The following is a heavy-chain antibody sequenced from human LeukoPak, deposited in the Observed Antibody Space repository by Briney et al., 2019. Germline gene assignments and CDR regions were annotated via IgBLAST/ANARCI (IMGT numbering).Heavy chain of an antibody. CDR3: ARDPGDWNWNDETFDY. D-gene: IGHD1-1*01. V-gene: IGHV1-2*02. Sequence: GASVKVSCKASGYTFTGYYMHWVRQAPGQGLEWMGWINPNSGGTNYAQEFQGRVTMTRDTSISTAYMELSRLRSDDTAVYYCARDPGDWNWNDETFDYWGQGTLVTVSS. CDR1: GYTFTGYY. CDR2: INPNSGGT. J-gene: IGHJ4*02.